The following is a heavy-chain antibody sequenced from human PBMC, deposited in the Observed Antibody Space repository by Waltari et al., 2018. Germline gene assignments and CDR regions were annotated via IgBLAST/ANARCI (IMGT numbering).Heavy chain of an antibody. CDR2: ICPIFGTP. CDR3: ARDPKGTTVIYDAFDL. D-gene: IGHD4-17*01. CDR1: GGTFSSYE. V-gene: IGHV1-69*14. J-gene: IGHJ3*01. Sequence: QVHLVQSGAEVKKPGSSVRVSCKASGGTFSSYEFNWVRQAPGQGLEWMGGICPIFGTPIYAQKFQGRVTITADTSTTTAYMELSSLRFEDTAVYYCARDPKGTTVIYDAFDLWGQGTMVSVSS.